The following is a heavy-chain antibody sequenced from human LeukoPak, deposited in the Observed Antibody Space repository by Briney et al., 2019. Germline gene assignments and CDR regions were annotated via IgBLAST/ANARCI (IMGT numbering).Heavy chain of an antibody. CDR3: ASAVGDSGSYWAFDI. D-gene: IGHD1-26*01. J-gene: IGHJ3*02. CDR1: GGSFSGYY. CDR2: INHSGST. Sequence: XETLSLTCAVYGGSFSGYYWSWIRQPPGKGLEWIGEINHSGSTYYNPSLKSRVTISVDTSKNQFSLKLSSVTAADTAVYYCASAVGDSGSYWAFDIWGQGTMVTVSS. V-gene: IGHV4-34*01.